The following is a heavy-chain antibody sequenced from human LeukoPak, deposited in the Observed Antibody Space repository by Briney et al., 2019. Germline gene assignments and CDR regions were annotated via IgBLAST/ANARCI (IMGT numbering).Heavy chain of an antibody. CDR1: GFSLSTSGVG. V-gene: IGHV2-5*02. CDR3: ARVDYGDAAAPFDY. Sequence: SGPTLVKPTQTLTLTCTFSGFSLSTSGVGVGWIRQPPGKALEWLALIYWDDDKRYSPSLKSRLTITKDTSKNQVVLTMTNMDPVDTATYYCARVDYGDAAAPFDYWGQGTLVTVSS. J-gene: IGHJ4*02. D-gene: IGHD4-17*01. CDR2: IYWDDDK.